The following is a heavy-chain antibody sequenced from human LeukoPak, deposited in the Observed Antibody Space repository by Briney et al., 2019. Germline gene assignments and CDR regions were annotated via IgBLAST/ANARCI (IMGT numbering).Heavy chain of an antibody. D-gene: IGHD6-13*01. CDR1: GGSISSYY. CDR2: IYYSGST. Sequence: SETLSLTCTVSGGSISSYYWSWIRQPPGKGLEWIGYIYYSGSTNYNPSLKSRATISVDTSKNQFTLKLSSVTAADTAVYYCARHGAPYSSSWYDYWGQGTLVTVSS. V-gene: IGHV4-59*08. J-gene: IGHJ4*02. CDR3: ARHGAPYSSSWYDY.